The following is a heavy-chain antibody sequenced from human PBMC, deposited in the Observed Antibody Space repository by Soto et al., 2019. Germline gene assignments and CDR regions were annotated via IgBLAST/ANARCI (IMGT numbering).Heavy chain of an antibody. V-gene: IGHV4-59*01. CDR1: GGSISSYY. J-gene: IGHJ4*02. CDR2: IYYSGST. CDR3: ARGLPYGDYVLGYLDY. Sequence: SETLSLTCTVSGGSISSYYWSWIRQPPGKGLEWIGYIYYSGSTNYNPSLKSRVTISVDTSKNQFSLKLSSVTAADTAVYYCARGLPYGDYVLGYLDYWGQGTLVTVSS. D-gene: IGHD4-17*01.